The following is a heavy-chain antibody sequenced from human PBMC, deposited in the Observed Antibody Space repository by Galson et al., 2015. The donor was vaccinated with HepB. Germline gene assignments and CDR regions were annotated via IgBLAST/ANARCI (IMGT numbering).Heavy chain of an antibody. CDR2: IYYGGRT. J-gene: IGHJ3*02. CDR1: GVSISGGQYY. V-gene: IGHV4-39*01. Sequence: SETLSLTCAVSGVSISGGQYYWGWIRQSPKKRLEWIGSIYYGGRTYFSPSFQSRVAMSVATSKNQLSLTLSAVTAADTAVYYCARPLVLNGRFTPGVGPFHIWGHGTMVTVSA. D-gene: IGHD2-8*01. CDR3: ARPLVLNGRFTPGVGPFHI.